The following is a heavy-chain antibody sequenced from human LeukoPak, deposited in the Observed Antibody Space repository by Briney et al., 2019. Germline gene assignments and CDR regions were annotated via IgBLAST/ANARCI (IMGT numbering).Heavy chain of an antibody. Sequence: PGGSLRLSCAASGFTFSGYWMHWVRQAPGKGLVWVSRINSDGSSTSYADSVKGRFTISRDNAKNTLYLQMNSLRAEDTAVYYCARDNSVRDEAWWFNPWGQGTLVTVSS. D-gene: IGHD5-24*01. CDR3: ARDNSVRDEAWWFNP. CDR2: INSDGSST. J-gene: IGHJ5*02. CDR1: GFTFSGYW. V-gene: IGHV3-74*01.